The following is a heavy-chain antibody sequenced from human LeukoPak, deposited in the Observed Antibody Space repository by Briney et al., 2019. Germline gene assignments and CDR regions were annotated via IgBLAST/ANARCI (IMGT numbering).Heavy chain of an antibody. Sequence: GASVKVSCKASGYTFTGYYMHWVRQAPGQGLEWMGWINPNSGGTNYAQKFQGRVTMTRDTSISTAYMELSRLRSDDTAVYYCARGGAKSAGTGNYYYYYMDVWGKGTTVTVSS. CDR3: ARGGAKSAGTGNYYYYYMDV. D-gene: IGHD6-13*01. CDR2: INPNSGGT. CDR1: GYTFTGYY. V-gene: IGHV1-2*02. J-gene: IGHJ6*03.